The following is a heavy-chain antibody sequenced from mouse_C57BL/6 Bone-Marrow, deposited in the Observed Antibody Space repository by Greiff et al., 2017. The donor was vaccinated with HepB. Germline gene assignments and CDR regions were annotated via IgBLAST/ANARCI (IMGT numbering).Heavy chain of an antibody. CDR3: ARSAPHYYGSSYWYFDV. CDR1: GFTFTDYY. D-gene: IGHD1-1*01. V-gene: IGHV7-3*01. CDR2: IRNKANGYTT. Sequence: EVQGVESGGGLVQPGGSLSLSCAASGFTFTDYYMSWVRQPPGKALEWLGFIRNKANGYTTEYSASVKGRFTISIDNSQSILYLQMNALRAEDSATYYCARSAPHYYGSSYWYFDVWGTGTTVTVSS. J-gene: IGHJ1*03.